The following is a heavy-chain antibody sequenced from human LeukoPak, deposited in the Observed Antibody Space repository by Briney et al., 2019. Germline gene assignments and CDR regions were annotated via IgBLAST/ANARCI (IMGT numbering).Heavy chain of an antibody. D-gene: IGHD1-7*01. V-gene: IGHV3-15*04. CDR1: GFTFNYAR. CDR2: TVSEIDGGTT. CDR3: TTDEDWNYARKDV. Sequence: GGSLRLSCAASGFTFNYARMSWVRQVPGKGLEWVGQTVSEIDGGTTDYAAPVKGRFTISRDDSKSTLYLQMNSLKIEDTAVYYCTTDEDWNYARKDVWGQGATVIVSS. J-gene: IGHJ6*02.